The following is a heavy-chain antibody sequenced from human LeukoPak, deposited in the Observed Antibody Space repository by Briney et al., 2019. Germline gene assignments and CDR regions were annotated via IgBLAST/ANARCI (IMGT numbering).Heavy chain of an antibody. CDR1: GGSISSYY. Sequence: PSEPLSLTCTVSGGSISSYYWSWLRQPPGKGLEWIGYIYYSGSTNYNPSLKSRVTISVDTSKNQFSLKLSSVTAADTAVYYCARVEFGVLLGAFDIWGQGTMVTVSS. J-gene: IGHJ3*02. D-gene: IGHD3-10*01. V-gene: IGHV4-59*12. CDR3: ARVEFGVLLGAFDI. CDR2: IYYSGST.